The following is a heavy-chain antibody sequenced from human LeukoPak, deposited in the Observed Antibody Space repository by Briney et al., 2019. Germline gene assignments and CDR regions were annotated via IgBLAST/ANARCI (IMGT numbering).Heavy chain of an antibody. Sequence: SETLSLTCAVYGGSFSGYYWSWIRQPPGKGLEWIGEINHSGSTNYNPSLKSRVTISVDASKNQFSLKLSSVTAADTAVYYCARGWNSGYDQTFDYWGQGTLVTVSS. CDR2: INHSGST. J-gene: IGHJ4*02. CDR1: GGSFSGYY. CDR3: ARGWNSGYDQTFDY. D-gene: IGHD5-12*01. V-gene: IGHV4-34*01.